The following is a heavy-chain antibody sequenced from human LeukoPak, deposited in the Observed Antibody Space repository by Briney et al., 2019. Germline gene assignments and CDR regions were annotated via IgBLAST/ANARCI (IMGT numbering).Heavy chain of an antibody. V-gene: IGHV3-7*01. J-gene: IGHJ6*03. CDR2: IKQDGSEK. CDR3: ASRYCTGVNCFAASYMCMDV. Sequence: GGSLRPSCAASGLTFSRYWMTWFRQAPGKGLEWVANIKQDGSEKYYVDSVKGRFTISRDNADRSLYLQMTSLRVEDTAVYFCASRYCTGVNCFAASYMCMDVWGKGTTVTVSS. D-gene: IGHD2-8*02. CDR1: GLTFSRYW.